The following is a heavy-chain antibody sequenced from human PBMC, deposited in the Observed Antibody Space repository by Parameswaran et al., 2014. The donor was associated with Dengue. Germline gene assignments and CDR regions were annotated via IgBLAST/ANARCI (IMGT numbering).Heavy chain of an antibody. CDR3: APRMDV. J-gene: IGHJ6*04. Sequence: RWIRQPPGKGLEWVSVIYSGGKTYYADSVKGRFTISRDNSKNTLYLQMNSLRAEDTAVYYCAPRMDVWGKGTTVTVSS. V-gene: IGHV3-66*02. CDR2: IYSGGKT.